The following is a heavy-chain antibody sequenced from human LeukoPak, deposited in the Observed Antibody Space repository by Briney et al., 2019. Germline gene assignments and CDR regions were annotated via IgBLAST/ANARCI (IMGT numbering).Heavy chain of an antibody. Sequence: KPSETLSLTCTVSGGSISSHYWSWLRHPAGKSLEWLGRVWTTGSTAYNPSYKSRLTMSMDKSKNQLSLKLTSITAADTAVYYCARVRAYANFVGSFDLWGRGALVTVSS. CDR2: VWTTGST. J-gene: IGHJ2*01. CDR3: ARVRAYANFVGSFDL. CDR1: GGSISSHY. V-gene: IGHV4-4*07. D-gene: IGHD1-26*01.